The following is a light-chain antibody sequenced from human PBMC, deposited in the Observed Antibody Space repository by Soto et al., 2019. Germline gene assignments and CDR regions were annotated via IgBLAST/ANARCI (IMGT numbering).Light chain of an antibody. CDR1: QSISNY. CDR2: AAS. Sequence: DIQMTQSPSSLSASVGDRVTITCRASQSISNYFNWFQQKPGNPPKLLIYAASTLQGGVPSRFSGRGSGTHFTLTISNLQPEDFATYYCQQTYSSPETFGQGTKVEI. V-gene: IGKV1-39*01. J-gene: IGKJ1*01. CDR3: QQTYSSPET.